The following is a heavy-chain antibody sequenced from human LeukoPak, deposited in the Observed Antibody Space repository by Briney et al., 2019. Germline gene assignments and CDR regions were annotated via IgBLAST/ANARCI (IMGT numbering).Heavy chain of an antibody. CDR2: INPNSGGT. J-gene: IGHJ5*02. CDR1: GYTFTGYY. D-gene: IGHD5-18*01. V-gene: IGHV1-2*02. Sequence: ASVKVSCKASGYTFTGYYMHWVRQAPGQGLEWMGWINPNSGGTNYAQKFQGRVTMTRDTSISTAYMELSRLRSDDTAVYYCARATAIVTTWFDPWGQGTLVTVSS. CDR3: ARATAIVTTWFDP.